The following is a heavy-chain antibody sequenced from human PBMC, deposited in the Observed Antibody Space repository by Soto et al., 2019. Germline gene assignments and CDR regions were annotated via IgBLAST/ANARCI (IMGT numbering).Heavy chain of an antibody. Sequence: GGSLRLSCAASGFTFSNYGMHGVRQAPGKGLEWVAVISYDGSNKYYVDSVKGRFTISRDNSKNTLYLQMNSPRAEDTAVYYCAKDRITGTTSGWFDPWGQGALVTVSS. CDR1: GFTFSNYG. CDR2: ISYDGSNK. V-gene: IGHV3-30*18. J-gene: IGHJ5*02. D-gene: IGHD1-7*01. CDR3: AKDRITGTTSGWFDP.